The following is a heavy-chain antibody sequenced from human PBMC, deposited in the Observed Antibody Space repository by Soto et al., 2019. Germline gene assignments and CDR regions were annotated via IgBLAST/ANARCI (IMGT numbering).Heavy chain of an antibody. V-gene: IGHV1-18*01. J-gene: IGHJ5*02. CDR1: GYTFTSYG. CDR3: ARNGCISTSCPNWFDP. D-gene: IGHD2-2*01. Sequence: ASVKVSCKASGYTFTSYGISWVRQAPGQGLEWMGWISAYNGNTNYAQKLQGRVTMTTDTSTSTAYMELRSLRSDDTAVYYCARNGCISTSCPNWFDPWGQGTLVTVSS. CDR2: ISAYNGNT.